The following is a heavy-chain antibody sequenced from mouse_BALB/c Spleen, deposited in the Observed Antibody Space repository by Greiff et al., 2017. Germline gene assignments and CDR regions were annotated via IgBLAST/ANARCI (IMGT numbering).Heavy chain of an antibody. J-gene: IGHJ4*01. CDR2: ISYSGST. V-gene: IGHV3-2*02. CDR1: GYSITSDYA. Sequence: DVQLQESGPGLVKPSQSLSLTCTVTGYSITSDYAWHWIRQFPGNKLEWMGYISYSGSTSYNPSLKSRISITRDTSKNQFFLQLNSVTTEDTATYYCSRDYYGNYEGAMDYWGQGTSVTVSS. D-gene: IGHD2-1*01. CDR3: SRDYYGNYEGAMDY.